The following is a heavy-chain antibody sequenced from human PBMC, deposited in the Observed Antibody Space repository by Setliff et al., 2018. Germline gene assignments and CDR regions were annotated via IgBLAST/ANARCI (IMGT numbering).Heavy chain of an antibody. Sequence: TLSLTCTVSGGSITSGSFYWSWIRQPAGKKLEWIGRIHASGSPDYNPSFKSRVTISRDTSTNQFSLKLGSVTAADTAVDYCARERYFDWFFEDWGHGTLVTVSS. CDR1: GGSITSGSFY. CDR3: ARERYFDWFFED. D-gene: IGHD3-9*01. V-gene: IGHV4-61*02. J-gene: IGHJ4*01. CDR2: IHASGSP.